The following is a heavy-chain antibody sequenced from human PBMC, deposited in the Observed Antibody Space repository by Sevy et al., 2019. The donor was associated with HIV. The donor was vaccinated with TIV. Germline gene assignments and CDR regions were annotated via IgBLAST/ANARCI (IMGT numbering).Heavy chain of an antibody. CDR1: GFTFSRYG. CDR2: IKKDGSVK. D-gene: IGHD3-3*01. J-gene: IGHJ4*02. Sequence: GGSLRLSCAASGFTFSRYGVHWVRQAPGKGLEWVADIKKDGSVKLYADAVKGRFTISRDNAENSVDLQMKSLRAEDTAVYFCARWRGAQSEFDYWGQGTRVTVSS. CDR3: ARWRGAQSEFDY. V-gene: IGHV3-7*01.